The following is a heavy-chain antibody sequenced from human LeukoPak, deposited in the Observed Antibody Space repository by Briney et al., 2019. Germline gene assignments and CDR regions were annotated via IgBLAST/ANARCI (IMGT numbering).Heavy chain of an antibody. CDR3: ARATRDYGVYVGLFQG. CDR2: IYYSGST. V-gene: IGHV4-39*01. D-gene: IGHD4-17*01. J-gene: IGHJ4*02. CDR1: GGSLYISSYY. Sequence: SETLSLTCTVSGGSLYISSYYGGWIRQPPGKGLEWIGSIYYSGSTYYHPSLKSRVTVSVDKSKNQFSLKLTSVTAADTAVYYCARATRDYGVYVGLFQGWGQGTLVTVSS.